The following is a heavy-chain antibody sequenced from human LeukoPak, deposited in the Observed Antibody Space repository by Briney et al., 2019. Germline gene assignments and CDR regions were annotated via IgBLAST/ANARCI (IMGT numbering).Heavy chain of an antibody. V-gene: IGHV3-30*18. Sequence: GSLRLSCAASGFTFSSYGMHWVRQAPGKGLEWVAVTSYDGSDKYSADSVKGRFTISRDNSKNTLYLQMNSLRAEDTAVYYCAKNAHYQGYSYGGIDYWGQGTLVTVSS. CDR2: TSYDGSDK. CDR1: GFTFSSYG. J-gene: IGHJ4*02. CDR3: AKNAHYQGYSYGGIDY. D-gene: IGHD5-18*01.